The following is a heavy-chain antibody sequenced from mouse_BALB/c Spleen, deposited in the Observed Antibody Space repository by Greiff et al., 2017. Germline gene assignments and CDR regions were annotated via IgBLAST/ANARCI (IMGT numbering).Heavy chain of an antibody. CDR1: GYTFTSYW. CDR3: ARGKLYAMDY. Sequence: QVHVKQPGAELVKPGASVKLSCKASGYTFTSYWMHWVKQRPGQGLEWIGEINPSNGRTNYNEKFKSKATLTVDKSSSTAYMQLSSLTSEDSAVYYCARGKLYAMDYWGQGTSVTVSS. J-gene: IGHJ4*01. CDR2: INPSNGRT. V-gene: IGHV1S81*02.